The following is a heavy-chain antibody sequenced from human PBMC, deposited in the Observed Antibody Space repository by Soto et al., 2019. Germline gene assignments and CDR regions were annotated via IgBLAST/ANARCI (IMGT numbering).Heavy chain of an antibody. CDR2: ISGSGGST. CDR1: GFTFSSYA. Sequence: GGSLRLSCAASGFTFSSYAMSWVRQAPGKGLEWVSAISGSGGSTYYADSVKGRFTISRDNSKKTLYLQMNSLRAEDTAVYYCAKENSIDDGSGSYYNQPLYYYYYMDVWGKGTTVTVSS. CDR3: AKENSIDDGSGSYYNQPLYYYYYMDV. D-gene: IGHD3-10*01. J-gene: IGHJ6*03. V-gene: IGHV3-23*01.